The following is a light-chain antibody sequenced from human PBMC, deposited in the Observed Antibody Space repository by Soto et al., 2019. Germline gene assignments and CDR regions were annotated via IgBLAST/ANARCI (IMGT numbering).Light chain of an antibody. V-gene: IGLV2-14*01. Sequence: QSVLTQPASVSGSPGQSITISCTGTSSDVGGYNYVSWYQQHPGKAPKLMIYEVTYRPSGVSTRFSGSKSGNTASLTISGLQAEDEADYYCSSYTRSSTVVFGGGTKLTVL. J-gene: IGLJ2*01. CDR1: SSDVGGYNY. CDR3: SSYTRSSTVV. CDR2: EVT.